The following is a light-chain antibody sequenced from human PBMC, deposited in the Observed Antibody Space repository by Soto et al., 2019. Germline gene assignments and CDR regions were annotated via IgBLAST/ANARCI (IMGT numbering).Light chain of an antibody. CDR3: QQYNNYSRT. CDR1: QSISSW. CDR2: KAS. Sequence: DIQMTQSPSTLSASVGDRVTITCRASQSISSWLAWYQQKPGKAPNLLIYKASSLESGVPPRFSGNGSGTDFTLTISRLQPDDFATYSCQQYNNYSRTFGQGTKLEIK. V-gene: IGKV1-5*03. J-gene: IGKJ1*01.